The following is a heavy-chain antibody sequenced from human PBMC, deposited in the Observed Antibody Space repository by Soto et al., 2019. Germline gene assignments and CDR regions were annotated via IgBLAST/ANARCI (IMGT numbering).Heavy chain of an antibody. CDR1: GFNITNNY. CDR3: ARSYDSSGYYPGSFDY. CDR2: IYSGGSI. D-gene: IGHD3-22*01. J-gene: IGHJ4*02. V-gene: IGHV3-53*02. Sequence: EVQLVETGGGLIQPGGSLRLSCAASGFNITNNYMSWVRQAPGKGLEWVSFIYSGGSIYYEDSVKGRFSISRDIFKNTLFLQMNSLRAEDTAVYYCARSYDSSGYYPGSFDYWGQGTLVTVSS.